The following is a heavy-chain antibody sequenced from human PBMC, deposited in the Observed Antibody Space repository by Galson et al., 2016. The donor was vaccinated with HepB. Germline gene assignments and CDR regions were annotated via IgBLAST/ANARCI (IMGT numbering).Heavy chain of an antibody. J-gene: IGHJ4*02. CDR3: ARRPDPPCYKRPYGGSEGGFDY. Sequence: QSGAEVKEPGESLRISCKGSGYSFTTYWIGWVRQLPGKGLEWMGIIYPGDSSTRYSPSFQGQVTFSADKSISTAYLQWSSLKASDTAMYYCARRPDPPCYKRPYGGSEGGFDYWGQGTLVTVSS. CDR2: IYPGDSST. D-gene: IGHD2-2*02. V-gene: IGHV5-51*03. CDR1: GYSFTTYW.